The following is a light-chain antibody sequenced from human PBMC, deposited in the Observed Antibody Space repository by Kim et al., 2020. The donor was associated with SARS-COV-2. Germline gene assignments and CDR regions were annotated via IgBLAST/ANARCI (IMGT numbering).Light chain of an antibody. CDR3: CSSAGGYTWV. J-gene: IGLJ3*02. V-gene: IGLV2-11*03. CDR2: DVF. CDR1: SSDIGNYNH. Sequence: GQSFTISCTGASSDIGNYNHVSWYQQHPGKAPKLMVYDVFKRPSGVPERFSGSKSGNTASLTISGLQTEDEADCYCCSSAGGYTWVFGGGTQLTVL.